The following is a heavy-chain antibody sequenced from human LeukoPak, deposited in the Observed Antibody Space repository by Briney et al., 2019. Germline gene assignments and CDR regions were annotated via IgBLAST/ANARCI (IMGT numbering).Heavy chain of an antibody. D-gene: IGHD6-19*01. V-gene: IGHV4-31*02. J-gene: IGHJ6*02. CDR1: Y. CDR2: IYYSGST. CDR3: ARDKVVYSSGWYDYGMDV. Sequence: YWSWIRQHPGKGLEWIGYIYYSGSTYYNPSLKSRVTISVDTSKNQFSLKLSSVTAADTAVYYCARDKVVYSSGWYDYGMDVWGQGTTVTVSS.